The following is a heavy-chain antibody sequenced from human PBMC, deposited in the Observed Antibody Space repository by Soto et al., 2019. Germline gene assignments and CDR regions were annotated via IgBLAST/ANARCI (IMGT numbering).Heavy chain of an antibody. CDR3: ARDGGSIAAAGMGHYYYYGMDV. J-gene: IGHJ6*02. CDR2: IIPIFGTA. D-gene: IGHD6-13*01. V-gene: IGHV1-69*13. CDR1: GGTFSSYA. Sequence: GASVKVSCKASGGTFSSYAISWVRQAPGQGREWMGGIIPIFGTANYAQKFQGRVTITADESTSTAYMELSSLRSEDTAVYYCARDGGSIAAAGMGHYYYYGMDVWGQGTTVTVSS.